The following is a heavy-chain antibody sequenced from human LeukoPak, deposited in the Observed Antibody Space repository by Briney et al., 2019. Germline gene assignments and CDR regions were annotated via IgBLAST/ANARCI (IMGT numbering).Heavy chain of an antibody. CDR2: IYISGNT. D-gene: IGHD2-15*01. CDR1: GASMSSYY. V-gene: IGHV4-4*07. CDR3: AREDVVVDS. J-gene: IGHJ4*02. Sequence: SETLSLTCTVSGASMSSYYWTWIRQPAGKGLEWIGHIYISGNTNYNPSLKSRVTMSRDTSKNQFSLKLSSVIAADTAVYYCAREDVVVDSWGQGILVTVSS.